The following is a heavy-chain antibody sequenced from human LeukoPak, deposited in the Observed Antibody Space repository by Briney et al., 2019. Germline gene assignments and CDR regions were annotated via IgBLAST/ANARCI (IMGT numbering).Heavy chain of an antibody. CDR1: SGSFSSYQ. J-gene: IGHJ4*02. CDR3: ARGAESSSWSLDY. D-gene: IGHD6-13*01. CDR2: ISHRGTT. V-gene: IGHV4-34*01. Sequence: SETLSLTCAVYSGSFSSYQWNWSRQPPGKGLEWIGEISHRGTTNYNPSLKSRVTMSVDTSKNKFSLKLSSVTAADTAVYYCARGAESSSWSLDYWGQGTLVTVSS.